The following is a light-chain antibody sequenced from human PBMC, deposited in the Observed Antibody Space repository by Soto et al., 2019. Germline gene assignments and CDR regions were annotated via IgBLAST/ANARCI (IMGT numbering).Light chain of an antibody. CDR2: EDS. V-gene: IGLV2-23*01. Sequence: QSALTQPASVSGSPGQSITISCTGTSSDVGSYNLVSWYQQHPGKAPKLMIYEDSKRPSGVSNRFFGSKSGNTASLTISGLQAEDEADYFCCSYARGSTLVFGGGTKQTVL. CDR3: CSYARGSTLV. J-gene: IGLJ3*02. CDR1: SSDVGSYNL.